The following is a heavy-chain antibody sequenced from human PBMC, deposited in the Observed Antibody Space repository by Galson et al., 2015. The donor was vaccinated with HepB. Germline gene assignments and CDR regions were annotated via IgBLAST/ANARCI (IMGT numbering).Heavy chain of an antibody. CDR2: ISGFGETI. J-gene: IGHJ2*01. V-gene: IGHV3-23*01. Sequence: SLRLSCAASAFTFSNYAMSWVRQTPMKGLEWVSAISGFGETISYSDSVKGRFTISRDNSKNTLYLQMNSLRADDTAVYYCAKDWMGGPLGYFDLWGRGTLVTVSS. CDR1: AFTFSNYA. CDR3: AKDWMGGPLGYFDL. D-gene: IGHD3-16*01.